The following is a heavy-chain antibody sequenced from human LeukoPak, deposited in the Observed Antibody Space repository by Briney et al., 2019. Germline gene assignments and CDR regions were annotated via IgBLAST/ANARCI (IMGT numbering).Heavy chain of an antibody. Sequence: SETLSLTCTVSGGSISSGGYYWSWIRQHPGKGLEWIGYIYYSGSTYYNPSLKSRVTISVDTSKNQFSLKLSSVTAADTAVYYCARDYPRGMDVWGQGTTVIVSS. CDR1: GGSISSGGYY. CDR2: IYYSGST. CDR3: ARDYPRGMDV. V-gene: IGHV4-31*03. J-gene: IGHJ6*02.